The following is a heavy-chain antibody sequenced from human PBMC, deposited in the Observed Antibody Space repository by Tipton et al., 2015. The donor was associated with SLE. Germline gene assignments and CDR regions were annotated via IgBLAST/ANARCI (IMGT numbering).Heavy chain of an antibody. V-gene: IGHV4-61*09. Sequence: TLSLTCTVSGGSISSGSYYWSWIRQPAGKGLEWIGYIYTSGSTNYNPSLKSRVIISLETSKKQFSLKMSSVTAADTAVYYCARGRRFYGDYGGDFDYWGQGTLVTVSS. CDR1: GGSISSGSYY. CDR2: IYTSGST. CDR3: ARGRRFYGDYGGDFDY. D-gene: IGHD4-17*01. J-gene: IGHJ4*02.